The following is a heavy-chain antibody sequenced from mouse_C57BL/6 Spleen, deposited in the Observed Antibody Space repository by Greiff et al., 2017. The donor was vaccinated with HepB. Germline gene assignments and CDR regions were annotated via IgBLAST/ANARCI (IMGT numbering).Heavy chain of an antibody. V-gene: IGHV1-53*01. J-gene: IGHJ4*01. D-gene: IGHD3-1*01. CDR1: GYTFTSYW. CDR2: INPSNGGT. CDR3: ARSEGYDYAAMDY. Sequence: QVQLQQSGTELVKPGASVKLSCKASGYTFTSYWMHWVKQRPGQGLEWIGNINPSNGGTNYNEKFKSKATLTVDKSSSTAYMQLSSLTSEDSAVYYCARSEGYDYAAMDYWGQGTSVTVSS.